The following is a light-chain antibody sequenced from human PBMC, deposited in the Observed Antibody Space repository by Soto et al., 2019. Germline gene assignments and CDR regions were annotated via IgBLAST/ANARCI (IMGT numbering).Light chain of an antibody. V-gene: IGKV3-15*01. CDR3: QQYSSWVVT. Sequence: EVVMTQSPATLSVAPGERATLSCRASQSIGDYLAWYQHKPGQAPRLLIYGALTRATGIPARFAGSGSETDFTLTISSLQSEDFAIYYCQQYSSWVVTFGQGTRLEIK. CDR2: GAL. CDR1: QSIGDY. J-gene: IGKJ5*01.